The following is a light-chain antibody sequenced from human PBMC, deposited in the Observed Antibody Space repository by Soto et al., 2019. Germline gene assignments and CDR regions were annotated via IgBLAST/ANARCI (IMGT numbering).Light chain of an antibody. CDR3: QQYDSYPYT. Sequence: DIQMTQSPSTLSASEGDRVTITCRASHSIGNWLAWYQQKTGKAPKLLIYKASILQSGVPARFSGSGSGTEFTLTISSLQPDDFATYYCQQYDSYPYTFGQGTRLEIK. CDR1: HSIGNW. J-gene: IGKJ5*01. V-gene: IGKV1-5*03. CDR2: KAS.